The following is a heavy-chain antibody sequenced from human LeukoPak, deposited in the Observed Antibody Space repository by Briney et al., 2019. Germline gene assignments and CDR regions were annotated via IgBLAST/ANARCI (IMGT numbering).Heavy chain of an antibody. D-gene: IGHD3-16*01. Sequence: GGSLRLSCAASGFTFSDYYMSWIRQVPGKGLEWVSYISGSGSTIYYADSVKGRFTISRDNAKNSLYLQMNSLRAEDTAVYYCARDSGGGTTPSNFDYWGQGTLVTVSS. CDR1: GFTFSDYY. J-gene: IGHJ4*02. CDR3: ARDSGGGTTPSNFDY. CDR2: ISGSGSTI. V-gene: IGHV3-11*01.